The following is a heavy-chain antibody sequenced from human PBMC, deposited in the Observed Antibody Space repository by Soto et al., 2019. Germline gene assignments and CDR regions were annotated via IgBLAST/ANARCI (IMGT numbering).Heavy chain of an antibody. J-gene: IGHJ4*02. CDR2: IYYSGST. CDR3: ARDHRNDYDSRMGFDY. Sequence: QVQLQESGPGLVKPSQTLSLTCTVSGGSISSGGYYWSWIRQHPGKGLEWIGYIYYSGSTYYNPCLKRRVTIAEDTSKNQFSLKLSSVTAADTAVYYCARDHRNDYDSRMGFDYWGQGTLVTVSS. D-gene: IGHD3-22*01. V-gene: IGHV4-31*03. CDR1: GGSISSGGYY.